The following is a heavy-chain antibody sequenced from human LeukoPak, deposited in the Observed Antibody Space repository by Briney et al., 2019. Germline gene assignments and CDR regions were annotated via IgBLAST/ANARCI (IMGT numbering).Heavy chain of an antibody. Sequence: GGSLRLSCAASGFTFTSYAMSWVRQGQGQGMERVSAISGSGGTTYYADSVKGRFTISRDNSKNTLYLQMNSLRAEDTAVYYCAKDSQAQTSSSWYYWGQGTLVTVSS. D-gene: IGHD6-13*01. CDR1: GFTFTSYA. V-gene: IGHV3-23*01. J-gene: IGHJ4*02. CDR3: AKDSQAQTSSSWYY. CDR2: ISGSGGTT.